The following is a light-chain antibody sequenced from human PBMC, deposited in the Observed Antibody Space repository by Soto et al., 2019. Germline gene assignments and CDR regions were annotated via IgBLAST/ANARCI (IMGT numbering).Light chain of an antibody. Sequence: EIVLTQSPGTLSLSPGERATLSCRASQSVRSSYLAWYQQKPGQAPRLLIYDASSRATGIPDRFSGSGSGTDFTLTISRLEPEDFAVYYCQQYGNSPFAFGPGTKVDIK. V-gene: IGKV3-20*01. CDR3: QQYGNSPFA. J-gene: IGKJ3*01. CDR2: DAS. CDR1: QSVRSSY.